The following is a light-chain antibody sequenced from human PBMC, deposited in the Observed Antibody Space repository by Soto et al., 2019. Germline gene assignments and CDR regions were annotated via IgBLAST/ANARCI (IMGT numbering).Light chain of an antibody. CDR2: GAS. J-gene: IGKJ2*01. CDR3: QQYNNWPYT. V-gene: IGKV3-15*01. Sequence: EIVMTQSPATLSVSPGERATLSCRASQSVSSNLAWYQQKPGQAPRLLIYGASTRATGIPGRFSGSGSGTEFTLTISSLQSEDFAVYYCQQYNNWPYTFGQGTQLEIK. CDR1: QSVSSN.